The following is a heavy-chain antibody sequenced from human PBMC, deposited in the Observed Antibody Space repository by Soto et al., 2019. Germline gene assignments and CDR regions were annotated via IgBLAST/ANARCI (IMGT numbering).Heavy chain of an antibody. CDR3: AKGRGSGWAWYFDN. J-gene: IGHJ4*02. V-gene: IGHV3-23*01. CDR1: GFTFKESA. D-gene: IGHD6-19*01. Sequence: EVRLLEAGGGLKQPGGSLRLSCAASGFTFKESAMNWVRQAPGKGLEWVASISDTGASTWYAESVRGRLSISRDNSKNTLYLQMNSLRGEDSAVYYCAKGRGSGWAWYFDNWGQGTLVTVSS. CDR2: ISDTGAST.